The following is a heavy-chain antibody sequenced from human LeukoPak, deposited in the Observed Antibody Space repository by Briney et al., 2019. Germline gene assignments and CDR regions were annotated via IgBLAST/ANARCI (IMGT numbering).Heavy chain of an antibody. CDR1: GFTFDDYA. J-gene: IGHJ4*02. D-gene: IGHD1-26*01. V-gene: IGHV3-9*01. Sequence: GGSLRLSCAASGFTFDDYAMHWVRQAPGKGLEWVSGISWNSGSIGYADSVKGRFTISRDNSKNTLYLQMNSLRADDTAVFYCAKGRQWELPYYFDYWGQGTLVTVSS. CDR3: AKGRQWELPYYFDY. CDR2: ISWNSGSI.